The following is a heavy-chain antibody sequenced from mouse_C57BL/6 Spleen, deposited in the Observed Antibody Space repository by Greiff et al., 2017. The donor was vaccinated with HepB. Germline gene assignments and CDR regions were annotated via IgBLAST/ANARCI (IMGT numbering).Heavy chain of an antibody. V-gene: IGHV5-4*01. CDR2: ISDGGSYT. CDR3: ARDQGLYYYAIDY. J-gene: IGHJ4*01. CDR1: GFTFSSYA. Sequence: EVMLVESGGGLVKPGGSLKLSCAASGFTFSSYAMSWVRQTPEKRLEWVATISDGGSYTYYPDNVKGRFTISRDNAKNNLYLQMSHLKSEDTAMYYCARDQGLYYYAIDYWGQGTSVTVSS. D-gene: IGHD2-2*01.